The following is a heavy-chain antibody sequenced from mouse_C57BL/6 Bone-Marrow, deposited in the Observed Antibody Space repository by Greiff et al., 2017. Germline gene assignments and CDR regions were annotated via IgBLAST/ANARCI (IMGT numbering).Heavy chain of an antibody. Sequence: VQLKQSGPGLVKPSQSLSLTCSVTGYSITSGYYWNWIRQFPGNKLEWMGYISYDGSNNYNPSLKNRISITRDTSKNQFFLKLNSVTTEDTATYYCARGYVDVWGTGTTVTVSS. CDR1: GYSITSGYY. V-gene: IGHV3-6*01. CDR2: ISYDGSN. CDR3: ARGYVDV. J-gene: IGHJ1*03.